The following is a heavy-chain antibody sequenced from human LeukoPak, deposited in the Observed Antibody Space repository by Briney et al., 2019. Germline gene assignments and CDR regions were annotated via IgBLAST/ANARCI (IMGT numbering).Heavy chain of an antibody. CDR3: AREILGGFNPGAY. Sequence: PSETLSLTCTASLVTTTSNFWSWVRQPPGKGLEWIGEIYRSGSTNYNPSLQSRVTISIDRSRNQIALELSTVTAADTAVYYCAREILGGFNPGAYWSQGTLVTVSA. J-gene: IGHJ4*02. V-gene: IGHV4-4*02. CDR2: IYRSGST. CDR1: LVTTTSNF. D-gene: IGHD1-14*01.